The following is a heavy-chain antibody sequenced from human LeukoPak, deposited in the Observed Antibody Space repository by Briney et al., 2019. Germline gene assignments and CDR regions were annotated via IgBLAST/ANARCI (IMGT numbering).Heavy chain of an antibody. CDR2: IYYSGST. Sequence: NTSETLSLTCTVSGGSISSYYWSWVRRPPGKGLEWIGYIYYSGSTKYNPSLKGRATISVDTSKNQFSLKLSSVTAADTAVYYCARHKDHYDSSGYYSPSDYWGQGTLVTVSS. J-gene: IGHJ4*02. V-gene: IGHV4-59*08. CDR3: ARHKDHYDSSGYYSPSDY. D-gene: IGHD3-22*01. CDR1: GGSISSYY.